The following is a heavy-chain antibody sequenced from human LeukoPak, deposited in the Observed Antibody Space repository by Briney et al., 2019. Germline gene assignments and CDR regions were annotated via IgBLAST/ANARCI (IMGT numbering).Heavy chain of an antibody. CDR2: IYYSGST. Sequence: SETLSLTCTVSGGSISSSSYYWGWIRQPPGKGLEWIGYIYYSGSTNYNPSLKSRVTISVDTSKNQFSLKLSSVTAADTAVYYCARVAAASMDVWGKGTTVTISS. CDR1: GGSISSSSYY. CDR3: ARVAAASMDV. J-gene: IGHJ6*03. V-gene: IGHV4-61*05. D-gene: IGHD6-13*01.